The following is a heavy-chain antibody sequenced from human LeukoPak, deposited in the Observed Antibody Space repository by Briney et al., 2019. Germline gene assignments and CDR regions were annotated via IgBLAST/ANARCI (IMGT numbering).Heavy chain of an antibody. D-gene: IGHD6-13*01. CDR2: IYYSGST. J-gene: IGHJ3*02. V-gene: IGHV4-59*01. CDR1: GGSISSYY. Sequence: PSETLSLTCTVSGGSISSYYWSWIRQPPGKGLEWIGYIYYSGSTNYNPSLKSRVTISVDTSKNQFSLKLSSVTAADTAVYYCARMSEQQLVPGAFDIWGQETMVTVSS. CDR3: ARMSEQQLVPGAFDI.